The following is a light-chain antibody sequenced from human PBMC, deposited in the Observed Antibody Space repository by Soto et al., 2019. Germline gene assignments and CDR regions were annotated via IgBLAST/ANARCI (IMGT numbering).Light chain of an antibody. CDR3: SSYTSSSPWV. V-gene: IGLV2-14*01. Sequence: QSVLTQPASVSGSPGQSITISCTGTTSDIGGYNYVSWFQQYPGKAPKLVIYEVTNRPSGVSNRFSGSKSGNTASLTISGLQAEDEADYYCSSYTSSSPWVFGGGTKVTVL. J-gene: IGLJ3*02. CDR2: EVT. CDR1: TSDIGGYNY.